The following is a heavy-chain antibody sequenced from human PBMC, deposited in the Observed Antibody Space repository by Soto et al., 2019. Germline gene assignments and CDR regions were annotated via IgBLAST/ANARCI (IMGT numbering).Heavy chain of an antibody. CDR2: IFSNDEK. D-gene: IGHD6-25*01. CDR1: GFSLSNARMG. V-gene: IGHV2-26*01. Sequence: SGPTLVSPTETLTLTCTVSGFSLSNARMGVSWIRQPPGKALEWLAHIFSNDEKSYSTSLKSRLTISKDTSKSQVVLTMTNMDPVDTATYYCARSSGNTNWFDPWGQGTLVTVSS. CDR3: ARSSGNTNWFDP. J-gene: IGHJ5*02.